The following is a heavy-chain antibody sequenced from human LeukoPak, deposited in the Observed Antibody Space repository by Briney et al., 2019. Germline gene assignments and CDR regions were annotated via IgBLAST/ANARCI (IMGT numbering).Heavy chain of an antibody. CDR1: GFNFSNYG. CDR3: ARGGPQEGGYKVLYYFDY. CDR2: IWIGRSNK. Sequence: GGSLRLSCAASGFNFSNYGMHWVRQAPGKGLEWVALIWIGRSNKFYADSVKGRFTISTDNSKNTLYLQMNRLRAEDTAVYYCARGGPQEGGYKVLYYFDYWGQGTLVTVSS. D-gene: IGHD5-24*01. V-gene: IGHV3-33*08. J-gene: IGHJ4*02.